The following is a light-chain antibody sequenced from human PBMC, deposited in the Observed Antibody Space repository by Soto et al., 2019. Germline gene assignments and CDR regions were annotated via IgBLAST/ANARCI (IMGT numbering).Light chain of an antibody. Sequence: EIVLTQSPATLSLSPGERATLSCRASQSVSSYLAWYQQKPGQAPRLLIYDASSRATGIPARFSGSGSGTDFTLTISSLEPEDFAVYYCQQRSNWLALTFGGGTKVDIK. J-gene: IGKJ4*01. CDR3: QQRSNWLALT. CDR1: QSVSSY. V-gene: IGKV3-11*01. CDR2: DAS.